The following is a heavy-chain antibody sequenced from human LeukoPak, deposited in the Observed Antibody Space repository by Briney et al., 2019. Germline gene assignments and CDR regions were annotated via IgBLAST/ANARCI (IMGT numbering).Heavy chain of an antibody. CDR3: ARVPSDIVVVPAAIYYYYYGMDV. D-gene: IGHD2-2*02. CDR2: IYYSGST. CDR1: GGSISSGDYY. V-gene: IGHV4-31*03. J-gene: IGHJ6*02. Sequence: SQTLSLTCTVSGGSISSGDYYWSWIRQHPGKGLEWIGYIYYSGSTYYNPSLKSRVTISVDTSKIQFSLKLSSVTAADTAVYYCARVPSDIVVVPAAIYYYYYGMDVWGQGTTVTVSS.